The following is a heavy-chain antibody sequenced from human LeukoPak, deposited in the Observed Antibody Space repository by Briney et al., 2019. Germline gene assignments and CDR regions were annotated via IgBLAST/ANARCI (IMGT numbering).Heavy chain of an antibody. D-gene: IGHD3-3*01. CDR2: INAGNGNT. J-gene: IGHJ6*02. V-gene: IGHV1-3*01. CDR1: GYTFTSYA. CDR3: AREDVLRFLEWRHQYYYYGMDV. Sequence: GASVKVSCKASGYTFTSYAMHWVRQAPGQRLEWMGWINAGNGNTKYSQKFQGRVTITRDTSASTAYMELSSLRSEDTAVYYCAREDVLRFLEWRHQYYYYGMDVWGQGTTVTVSS.